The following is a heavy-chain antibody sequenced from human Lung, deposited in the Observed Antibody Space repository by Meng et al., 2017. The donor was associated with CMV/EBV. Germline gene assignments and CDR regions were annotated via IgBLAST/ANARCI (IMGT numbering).Heavy chain of an antibody. Sequence: GESLKISCAASGFIFGNAWMTWVRQTPGKGLEWVSAISGSGGSTYYADSVKGRFTISRDNSKNTLYLQMNSLRAEDTAVYYCAKDSRIFGVVIDYFDYWGQGTLVTVSS. V-gene: IGHV3-23*01. CDR1: GFIFGNAW. CDR3: AKDSRIFGVVIDYFDY. D-gene: IGHD3-3*02. CDR2: ISGSGGST. J-gene: IGHJ4*02.